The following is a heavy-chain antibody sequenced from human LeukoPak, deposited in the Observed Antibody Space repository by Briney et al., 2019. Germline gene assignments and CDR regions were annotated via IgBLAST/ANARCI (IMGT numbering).Heavy chain of an antibody. Sequence: SCKASGYTFIGYYMHWVRQAPGKGLEWVAVISYDGSNKYYADSVKGRFTISRDNSKNTLYLQMNSLRAEDTAVYYCAREYCSGGSCYSYYYYYYMDVWGKGTTVTVSS. CDR1: GYTFIGYY. J-gene: IGHJ6*03. D-gene: IGHD2-15*01. CDR2: ISYDGSNK. CDR3: AREYCSGGSCYSYYYYYYMDV. V-gene: IGHV3-30*04.